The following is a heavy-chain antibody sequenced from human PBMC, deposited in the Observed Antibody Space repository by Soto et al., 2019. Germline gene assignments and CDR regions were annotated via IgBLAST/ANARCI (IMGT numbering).Heavy chain of an antibody. CDR3: ARPLWRDDYNWGYFDL. CDR2: ISYDGSNK. CDR1: GFTFSSYA. D-gene: IGHD4-4*01. J-gene: IGHJ2*01. Sequence: QVPLVESGGGVVQPGRSLRLSCAASGFTFSSYAMHWVRQAPGKGLEWVAVISYDGSNKYYADYVKGRFTISRDNSKNTLYLQMNSLRAEDTAVYYCARPLWRDDYNWGYFDLWGRGTLVTVSS. V-gene: IGHV3-30-3*01.